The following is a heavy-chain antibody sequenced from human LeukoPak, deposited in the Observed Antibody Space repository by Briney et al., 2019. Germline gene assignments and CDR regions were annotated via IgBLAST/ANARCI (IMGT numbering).Heavy chain of an antibody. V-gene: IGHV3-53*01. Sequence: GGSLRLSCAASGFTVSSNYMSWVRQAPGKGLEWVSVIYSGGSTYYADSVKGRFTISRDNSKNTLYLRMNSLRAEDTAVYYCARDVVWFGDYYYGMDVWGQGTTVTVSS. D-gene: IGHD3-10*01. J-gene: IGHJ6*02. CDR3: ARDVVWFGDYYYGMDV. CDR1: GFTVSSNY. CDR2: IYSGGST.